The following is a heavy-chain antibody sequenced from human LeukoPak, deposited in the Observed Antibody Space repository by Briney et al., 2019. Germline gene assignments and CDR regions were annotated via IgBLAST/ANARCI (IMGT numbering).Heavy chain of an antibody. CDR1: GFTFSDYY. J-gene: IGHJ6*02. D-gene: IGHD6-19*01. V-gene: IGHV3-11*01. Sequence: PGGSLRLSCAASGFTFSDYYMSWIRQAPGKGLEWVSYISSSGSTIYYADSVKGRFTISRDNAKNSLYLQMNSLRAEDTAVYYCARDRGIAVAESAYGMDVWGQGTTVTVSS. CDR2: ISSSGSTI. CDR3: ARDRGIAVAESAYGMDV.